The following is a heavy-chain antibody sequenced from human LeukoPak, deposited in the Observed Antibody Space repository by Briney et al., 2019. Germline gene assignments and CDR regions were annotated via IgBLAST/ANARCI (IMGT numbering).Heavy chain of an antibody. D-gene: IGHD6-19*01. CDR2: IYYSGST. CDR1: GGSISSSSYY. CDR3: ASGWYDQGFDY. V-gene: IGHV4-39*01. Sequence: SETLSLTCTVSGGSISSSSYYWGWIRQPPGKGLEWIGSIYYSGSTYYNPSLKSRVTISVDTSKNQFSLKLSSVTAADTAVYYCASGWYDQGFDYWGQGTLVTVSS. J-gene: IGHJ4*02.